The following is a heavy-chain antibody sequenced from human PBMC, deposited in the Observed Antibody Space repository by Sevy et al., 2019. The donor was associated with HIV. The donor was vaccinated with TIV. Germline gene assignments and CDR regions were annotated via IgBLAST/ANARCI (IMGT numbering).Heavy chain of an antibody. J-gene: IGHJ4*02. V-gene: IGHV3-15*01. CDR1: GFIFSNAW. CDR3: TFHTES. Sequence: GGSLRLSCATSGFIFSNAWMSWVRQAPGKGLEWVGRIISKSDGGKSDYAAPVKGRFTITKDESINTLYLHMNGLTTEDTAIYCCTFHTESGGQGTLVTVSS. D-gene: IGHD2-8*02. CDR2: IISKSDGGKS.